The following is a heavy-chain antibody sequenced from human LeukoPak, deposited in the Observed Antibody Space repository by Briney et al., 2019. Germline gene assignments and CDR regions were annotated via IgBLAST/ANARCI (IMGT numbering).Heavy chain of an antibody. J-gene: IGHJ3*02. V-gene: IGHV3-21*01. D-gene: IGHD1-26*01. CDR1: GFTFSSYS. CDR3: ARDQTVVGATTGAFDI. CDR2: ISSSSSYI. Sequence: GGSLRLSCAASGFTFSSYSMNWVRQAPGKGLEWVSSISSSSSYIYYADSVKGRFTISRDNAKNSLYLQMNSLRAEDTAVYYCARDQTVVGATTGAFDIWGQGTMVTVSS.